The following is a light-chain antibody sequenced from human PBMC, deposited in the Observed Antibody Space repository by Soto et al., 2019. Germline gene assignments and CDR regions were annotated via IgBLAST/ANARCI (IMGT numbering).Light chain of an antibody. CDR1: QSISSW. CDR2: DAS. V-gene: IGKV1-5*01. J-gene: IGKJ1*01. Sequence: DIEMTQSPSTLSASVGDRVTITCRASQSISSWLAWYQQKPGKAPKLLIYDASSLESGVPSRFSGSGSGTEFTLTISSLQPDDFATYYCQQYNSYSWTSGQGTKVDI. CDR3: QQYNSYSWT.